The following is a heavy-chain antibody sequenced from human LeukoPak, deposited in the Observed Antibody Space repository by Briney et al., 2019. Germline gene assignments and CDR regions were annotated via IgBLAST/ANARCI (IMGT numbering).Heavy chain of an antibody. CDR3: ATEMLHYYYGMDV. D-gene: IGHD2-15*01. CDR1: GYTFTSYG. Sequence: ASVKVSCKASGYTFTSYGISWVRQAPGQGLEWMGWISAYNGNTNYAQKLQGRDTMTTDTSTSTAYMELRSLRSDDTAVYYCATEMLHYYYGMDVWGQGTTVTVSS. J-gene: IGHJ6*02. CDR2: ISAYNGNT. V-gene: IGHV1-18*01.